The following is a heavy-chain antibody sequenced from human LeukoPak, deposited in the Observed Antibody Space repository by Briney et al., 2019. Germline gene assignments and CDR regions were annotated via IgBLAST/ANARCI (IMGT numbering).Heavy chain of an antibody. CDR3: ARQGEVGDYFDY. CDR1: GGSISSYY. D-gene: IGHD4-17*01. Sequence: SETLSLTCTVSGGSISSYYWSWIRQPPGKGLEWIGYIYYSGSTNYNPSLKSRVTISVDTPKNQFSLTLSSVTAADTAVYYCARQGEVGDYFDYWGQGTLVTVSS. V-gene: IGHV4-59*08. CDR2: IYYSGST. J-gene: IGHJ4*02.